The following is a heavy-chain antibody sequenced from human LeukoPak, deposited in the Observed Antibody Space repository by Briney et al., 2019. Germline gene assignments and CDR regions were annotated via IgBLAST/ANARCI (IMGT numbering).Heavy chain of an antibody. V-gene: IGHV3-7*01. CDR3: ARASGGEGWYYYYYYMDV. CDR1: GFTFSSYW. Sequence: GGSLRLSCAASGFTFSSYWMSWVRQAPGKGLEWVANIKQDGSEKYYVDSVKGRFTISRDNAKNSLYLQMNSLRAEDTAVYYCARASGGEGWYYYYYYMDVWGKGTTVTISS. J-gene: IGHJ6*03. D-gene: IGHD3-10*01. CDR2: IKQDGSEK.